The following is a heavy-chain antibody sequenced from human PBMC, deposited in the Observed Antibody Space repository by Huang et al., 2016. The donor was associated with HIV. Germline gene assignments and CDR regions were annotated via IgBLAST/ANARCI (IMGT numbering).Heavy chain of an antibody. D-gene: IGHD3-10*01. J-gene: IGHJ4*02. CDR2: IYLSGRT. V-gene: IGHV4-39*01. CDR1: GGSIRSDNYY. CDR3: ARLPGSITMIRGVITDPY. Sequence: QLQLQESGPGLVKPSETLSLTCTVAGGSIRSDNYYWGWIRQPPVKGLEWIGSIYLSGRTYDTPSLKSPVTIPVDTSKNQFSLTMRSVTAADTAVYYCARLPGSITMIRGVITDPYWGQGTLVTVSS.